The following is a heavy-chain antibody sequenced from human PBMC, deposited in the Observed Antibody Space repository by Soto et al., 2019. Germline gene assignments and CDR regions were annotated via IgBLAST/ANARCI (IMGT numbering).Heavy chain of an antibody. V-gene: IGHV4-34*01. CDR2: INHSGRV. D-gene: IGHD3-22*01. Sequence: TSETLSLSCAVYGGSFSGHSWTWIRQSPGKGLEWIGDINHSGRVNYSPSLKSRVTISMDKSKNQFSLTLRAVTAADTAMYYCSTRAYDTNGYYRFDPWGQGTLVTVS. J-gene: IGHJ5*01. CDR3: STRAYDTNGYYRFDP. CDR1: GGSFSGHS.